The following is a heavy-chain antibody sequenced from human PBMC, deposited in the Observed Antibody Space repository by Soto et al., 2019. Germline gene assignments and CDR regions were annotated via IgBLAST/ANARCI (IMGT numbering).Heavy chain of an antibody. Sequence: WGSLRLSCAASGFTFSTYAMSWVRQAPGKGLEWVSAISGRGGGTFYADSVKGRFTIARDNSKNTLFLQMNSLRAEDTAVYFCARQMTSSTNYYDYWGQGTLVTVS. CDR2: ISGRGGGT. CDR3: ARQMTSSTNYYDY. D-gene: IGHD2-2*01. V-gene: IGHV3-23*01. J-gene: IGHJ4*02. CDR1: GFTFSTYA.